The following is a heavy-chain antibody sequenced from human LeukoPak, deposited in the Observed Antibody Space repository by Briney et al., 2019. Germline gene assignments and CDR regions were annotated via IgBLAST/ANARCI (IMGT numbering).Heavy chain of an antibody. CDR3: ARVGLGGYYDSSGYYSVGAFDI. J-gene: IGHJ3*02. V-gene: IGHV1-2*02. CDR2: INPNSGGT. Sequence: ASVKVSCKASGYTFTGYYMHWVRQAPGQGLEWMGWINPNSGGTNYAQKFQGRVTMTRDTSISTAYMELSRLRSDDTAVYYCARVGLGGYYDSSGYYSVGAFDIWGQGTMVTVSS. D-gene: IGHD3-22*01. CDR1: GYTFTGYY.